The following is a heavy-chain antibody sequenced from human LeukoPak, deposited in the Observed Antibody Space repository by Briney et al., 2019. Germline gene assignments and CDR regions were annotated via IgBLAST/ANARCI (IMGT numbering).Heavy chain of an antibody. V-gene: IGHV4-34*01. CDR3: ASGIAARLNYYYYYMDV. CDR2: INHSGST. CDR1: GGSFSGYY. Sequence: SETLSLTCAVYGGSFSGYYWSWIRQPPGKGLEWIGEINHSGSTNYNPSLKSRVTISVDTSKSQFSLKLSSVTAADTAVYYCASGIAARLNYYYYYMDVWGKGTTVTVSS. J-gene: IGHJ6*03. D-gene: IGHD6-6*01.